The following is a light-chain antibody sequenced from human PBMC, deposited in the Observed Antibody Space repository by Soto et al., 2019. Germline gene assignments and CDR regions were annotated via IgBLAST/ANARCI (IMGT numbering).Light chain of an antibody. J-gene: IGLJ2*01. CDR1: SSDVGGYNY. CDR2: DVT. V-gene: IGLV2-14*01. CDR3: ISYTSSSTVGV. Sequence: QSALTQPASVSGSPGQSITISCTGTSSDVGGYNYVSWYQQHPGKAPKLMIYDVTYRPSGISSRFSGSKSGNTASLTISGLQAEDEADYYCISYTSSSTVGVFGGGTKVTVL.